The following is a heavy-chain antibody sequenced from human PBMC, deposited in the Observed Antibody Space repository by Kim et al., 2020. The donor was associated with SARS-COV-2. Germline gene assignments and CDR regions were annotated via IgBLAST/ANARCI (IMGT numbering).Heavy chain of an antibody. V-gene: IGHV4-39*07. CDR3: ARDPSSGELEGAFDI. D-gene: IGHD1-26*01. Sequence: PSLKSRVTISVDTSKNQFSLKLSSVTAADTAVYYCARDPSSGELEGAFDIWGQGTMVTVSS. J-gene: IGHJ3*02.